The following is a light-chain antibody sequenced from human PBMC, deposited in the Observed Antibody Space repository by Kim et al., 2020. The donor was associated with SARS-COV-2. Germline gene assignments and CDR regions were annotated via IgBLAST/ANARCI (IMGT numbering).Light chain of an antibody. CDR1: QEISIY. Sequence: DIQMTQSPSTLSASVGDRITVTCRASQEISIYLAWYQQKPGKAPNLLIYRTSTLQTGVPPRFSGSGSGTEFTLTISSLHPDDFATYYCQQYNTYPYAFGQGTKLE. CDR3: QQYNTYPYA. J-gene: IGKJ2*01. V-gene: IGKV1-5*03. CDR2: RTS.